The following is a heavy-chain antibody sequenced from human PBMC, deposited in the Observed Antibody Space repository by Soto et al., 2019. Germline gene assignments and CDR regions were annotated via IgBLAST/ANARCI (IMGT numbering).Heavy chain of an antibody. CDR1: GYPFTSYG. CDR2: ISAYNGNT. CDR3: ARDCGGGLGDIVGVPAAKCYYYGMDV. J-gene: IGHJ6*02. Sequence: GASVKASCKAPGYPFTSYGISWVRQAPGQGLEWMGWISAYNGNTNYAQKLQGRATMTTDTSTSTAYMELRSLRFDDTAVYCCARDCGGGLGDIVGVPAAKCYYYGMDVWGQGTTVTVSS. D-gene: IGHD2-2*01. V-gene: IGHV1-18*04.